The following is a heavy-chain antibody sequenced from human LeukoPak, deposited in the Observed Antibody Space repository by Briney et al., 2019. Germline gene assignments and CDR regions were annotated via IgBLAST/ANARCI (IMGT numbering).Heavy chain of an antibody. Sequence: GGSLRLSCAASGLTFSSYSMNWVRQAPGKGLEWVAAISTTSGNIYYADSVKGRFTISRDNAKNSLYLQMNSLRVEDTALYYCARRAPSHDFDYWGQGTLVTVSS. V-gene: IGHV3-21*01. CDR1: GLTFSSYS. J-gene: IGHJ4*02. CDR3: ARRAPSHDFDY. CDR2: ISTTSGNI.